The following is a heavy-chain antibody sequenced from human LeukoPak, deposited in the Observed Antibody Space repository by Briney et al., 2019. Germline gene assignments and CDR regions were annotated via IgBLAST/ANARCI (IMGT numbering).Heavy chain of an antibody. CDR3: ARECVEPTNYAFDI. J-gene: IGHJ3*02. V-gene: IGHV1-2*02. Sequence: GASVEVSCKASGYTLTDHHMHWVRQAPGERLEWMGWINLNSGATNYAQKFQGRVTMTRDTSIRTAYIALSRLTSDDTAVYYCARECVEPTNYAFDIWGQGTMVTVSS. CDR2: INLNSGAT. CDR1: GYTLTDHH. D-gene: IGHD1-26*01.